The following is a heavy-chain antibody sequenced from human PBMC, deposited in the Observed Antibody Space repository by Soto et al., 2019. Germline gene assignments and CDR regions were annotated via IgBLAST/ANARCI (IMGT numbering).Heavy chain of an antibody. J-gene: IGHJ4*02. V-gene: IGHV1-69*04. CDR1: GGAFSKYA. CDR3: ASSSYCSSTSCYAYSSSRQYFDY. D-gene: IGHD2-2*01. CDR2: IIPILDIT. Sequence: SVKVSCKLSGGAFSKYAISWMRQAPGQGLEWMGRIIPILDITNYAQKFQGRVTITADKSTSTAYMELSSLRSEDTAVYYCASSSYCSSTSCYAYSSSRQYFDYWGQGTLVTVSS.